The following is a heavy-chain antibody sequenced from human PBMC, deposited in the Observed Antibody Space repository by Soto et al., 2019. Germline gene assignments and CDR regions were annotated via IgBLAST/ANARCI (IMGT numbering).Heavy chain of an antibody. CDR2: IIPVFATP. CDR3: ARDKDRQQLGGNYYYILDV. CDR1: GGTFSTSA. D-gene: IGHD3-3*02. J-gene: IGHJ6*02. V-gene: IGHV1-69*12. Sequence: QVQLMQSGAEVKKPGSSVKVSCKASGGTFSTSAISWVRQAPGEGLEWVGGIIPVFATPDYAQKLQGRVTIAEDESTTTAYLELTSLTTDDTAVYYCARDKDRQQLGGNYYYILDVWGQGTAITVSS.